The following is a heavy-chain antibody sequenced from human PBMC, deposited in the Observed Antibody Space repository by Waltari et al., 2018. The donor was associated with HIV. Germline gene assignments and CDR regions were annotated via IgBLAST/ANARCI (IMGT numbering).Heavy chain of an antibody. J-gene: IGHJ4*02. CDR1: GFTFSDYD. Sequence: QVQLVESGGGVVQPGKSLRLSCAASGFTFSDYDMHWVRQAPGKGLEWVATIWYDGSNKYYADSVKGRFTISRDSSKDTLYLQMNSLRAEDTAVYFCARDSLEWDTFDYWGQGTLVIVSS. CDR2: IWYDGSNK. CDR3: ARDSLEWDTFDY. V-gene: IGHV3-33*01. D-gene: IGHD3-3*01.